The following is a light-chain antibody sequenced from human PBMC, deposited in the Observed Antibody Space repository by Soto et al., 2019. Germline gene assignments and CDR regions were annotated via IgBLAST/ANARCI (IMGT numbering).Light chain of an antibody. V-gene: IGLV1-44*01. CDR3: AAWDDSLNAYV. CDR1: SSNIGGYS. Sequence: QSVLTQPPSASGTPGQSVTISCSGSSSNIGGYSVNWYQQLPGTAPKLLIYSNNQRPSGVPDRFSGSKSGTSASLAISGLQSEDEADYYCAAWDDSLNAYVFGTGTKLT. CDR2: SNN. J-gene: IGLJ1*01.